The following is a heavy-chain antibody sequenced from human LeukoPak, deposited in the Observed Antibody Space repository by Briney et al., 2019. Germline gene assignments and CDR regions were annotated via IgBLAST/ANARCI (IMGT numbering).Heavy chain of an antibody. CDR2: INWNGGST. CDR3: ATDYYYGAGSYDY. J-gene: IGHJ4*02. CDR1: GFTFDDYG. V-gene: IGHV3-20*04. D-gene: IGHD3-10*01. Sequence: GGCLRLSCAASGFTFDDYGMSWVRQAPGKGLEWVSGINWNGGSTGYADSVKGRFTISRDNAKNSLYLQMNSLRAEDTALYYCATDYYYGAGSYDYWGQGTLVIVSS.